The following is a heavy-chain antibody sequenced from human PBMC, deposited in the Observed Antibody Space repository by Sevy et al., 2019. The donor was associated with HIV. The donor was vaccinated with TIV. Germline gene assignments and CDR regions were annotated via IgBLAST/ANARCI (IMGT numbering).Heavy chain of an antibody. J-gene: IGHJ4*02. V-gene: IGHV3-30*04. Sequence: GGSLRLSSAASGFTFSSYVMLWVRQAPGKGLEWVAVISYDGSEKYHADSVKGRFTISRDNSKNTLYLQMNSLRTEDTAVYYCARAQGVLLWFGEFPLWGQGTLVTVSS. CDR1: GFTFSSYV. CDR2: ISYDGSEK. CDR3: ARAQGVLLWFGEFPL. D-gene: IGHD3-10*01.